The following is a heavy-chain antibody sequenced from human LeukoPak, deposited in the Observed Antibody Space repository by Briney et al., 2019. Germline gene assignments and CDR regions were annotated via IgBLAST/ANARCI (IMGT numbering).Heavy chain of an antibody. J-gene: IGHJ4*02. Sequence: SETLSLTCTVSGGSISSYYWSWIRQPPGKGLEWIGYIYYSGSTNYNPSLKSRVTISVDTSKNQFSLKLSSVTAADTAVYYYARDTFWSGYFDYWGQGTLVTVSS. CDR1: GGSISSYY. V-gene: IGHV4-59*01. CDR2: IYYSGST. D-gene: IGHD3-3*01. CDR3: ARDTFWSGYFDY.